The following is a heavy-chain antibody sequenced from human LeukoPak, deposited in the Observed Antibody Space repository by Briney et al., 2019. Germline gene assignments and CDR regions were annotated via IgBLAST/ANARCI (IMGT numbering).Heavy chain of an antibody. J-gene: IGHJ4*02. D-gene: IGHD6-13*01. CDR1: GFTFSSYS. CDR3: AREAAASYDY. CDR2: ISSSSSYI. Sequence: SGGSLRLSCAASGFTFSSYSMNWVRQAPGKGLEWVSSISSSSSYIYYADSVKGRFTISRDNAKNSLYLQMNSLRAEDTAVYYCAREAAASYDYWGQGTLVTVPS. V-gene: IGHV3-21*01.